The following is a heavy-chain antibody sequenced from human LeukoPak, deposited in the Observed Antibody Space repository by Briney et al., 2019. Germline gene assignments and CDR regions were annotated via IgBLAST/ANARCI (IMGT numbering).Heavy chain of an antibody. CDR3: ARDSDSSSSAGTLDY. CDR1: GFTFSDYY. Sequence: GGSLRLSCAASGFTFSDYYMSWIRQAPGKGLEWVSYISSSGSTIYYADSVKGRFTISRDNAKNSLYLQMNSLRAEDTAVYYCARDSDSSSSAGTLDYWGQGTLVTVSS. V-gene: IGHV3-11*04. J-gene: IGHJ4*02. D-gene: IGHD6-6*01. CDR2: ISSSGSTI.